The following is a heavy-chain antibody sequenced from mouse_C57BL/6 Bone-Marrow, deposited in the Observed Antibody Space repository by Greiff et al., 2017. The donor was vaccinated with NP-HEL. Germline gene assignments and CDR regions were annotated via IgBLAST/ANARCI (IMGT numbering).Heavy chain of an antibody. CDR3: ARSKMYYYGSSFGYFDV. CDR2: IDPSDSYT. Sequence: VQLQQSGAELVKPGASVKLSCKASGYTFTSYWMQWVKQRPGQGLEWIGEIDPSDSYTNYNQKFKGKATLTVDTSSSTAYMQLSSLTSEDSAVYYCARSKMYYYGSSFGYFDVWGTGTTVTVSS. J-gene: IGHJ1*03. CDR1: GYTFTSYW. D-gene: IGHD1-1*01. V-gene: IGHV1-50*01.